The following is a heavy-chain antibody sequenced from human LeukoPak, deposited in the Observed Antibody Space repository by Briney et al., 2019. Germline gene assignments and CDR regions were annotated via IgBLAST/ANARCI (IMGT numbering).Heavy chain of an antibody. Sequence: ASVKVSCKASGYTFTSYAMNWVRQAPGQGLEWMGWINTNTGNPTYAQGFTGRFVFSLDTSVSTAYLQISSLKAEDTAVYYCARDGYDYVWGSYRLVGVDYWGQGTLVTVSS. D-gene: IGHD3-16*02. CDR1: GYTFTSYA. V-gene: IGHV7-4-1*02. CDR3: ARDGYDYVWGSYRLVGVDY. J-gene: IGHJ4*02. CDR2: INTNTGNP.